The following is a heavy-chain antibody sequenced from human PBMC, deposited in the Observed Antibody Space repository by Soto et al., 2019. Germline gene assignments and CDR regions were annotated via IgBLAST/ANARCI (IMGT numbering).Heavy chain of an antibody. V-gene: IGHV1-69*13. CDR2: IIPIFGTA. D-gene: IGHD4-17*01. J-gene: IGHJ6*02. CDR3: ARATVGTPPLNYYYYGMDV. CDR1: GGTFSSYA. Sequence: SVKVSCKASGGTFSSYAISWVRQAPGQGLERMGGIIPIFGTANYAQKFHGRVTITADESTSTAYMELSSLRSEDTAVYYCARATVGTPPLNYYYYGMDVWDQGTTVSVS.